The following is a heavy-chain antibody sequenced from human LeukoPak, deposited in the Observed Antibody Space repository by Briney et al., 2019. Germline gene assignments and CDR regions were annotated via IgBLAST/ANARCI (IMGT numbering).Heavy chain of an antibody. CDR3: ARAPRRFGVVITPYLFDY. CDR2: IYYSGST. D-gene: IGHD3-3*01. V-gene: IGHV4-30-4*08. Sequence: PSETLSLTCTVSGGSISSGDYYWSWIRQPPGKGLEWIGYIYYSGSTYYNPSLKSRVTISVDTSKNQFSLKLSSVTAADTAVYYCARAPRRFGVVITPYLFDYWGQGTLVTVSS. CDR1: GGSISSGDYY. J-gene: IGHJ4*02.